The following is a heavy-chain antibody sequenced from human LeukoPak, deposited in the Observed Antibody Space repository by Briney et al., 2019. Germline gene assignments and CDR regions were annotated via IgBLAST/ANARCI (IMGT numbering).Heavy chain of an antibody. J-gene: IGHJ6*02. Sequence: SETLSLSCSVSGDSVSSLHSYWTWIRQPPGRGLEWIVYISYSGNTNYNPSLKSRVTISVDTSENYFPLRMTSVTAADPAVYYCARDYRLVGAWENYFYAMDVWGQGTTVTVSS. CDR1: GDSVSSLHSY. D-gene: IGHD1-26*01. V-gene: IGHV4-61*03. CDR2: ISYSGNT. CDR3: ARDYRLVGAWENYFYAMDV.